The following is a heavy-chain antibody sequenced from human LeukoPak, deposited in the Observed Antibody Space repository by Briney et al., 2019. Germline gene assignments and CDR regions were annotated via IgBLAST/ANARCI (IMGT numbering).Heavy chain of an antibody. J-gene: IGHJ4*02. Sequence: PGRSLRLSCAASGFTFSSYAMHWVRQAPGKGLGWVAVISYDGSKKYYADSVKGRFTISRDNSKNTLYLQMNSLRAEDTAVYYCARDLADYYFDYWGQGTLVTVSS. CDR2: ISYDGSKK. CDR1: GFTFSSYA. CDR3: ARDLADYYFDY. V-gene: IGHV3-30*04.